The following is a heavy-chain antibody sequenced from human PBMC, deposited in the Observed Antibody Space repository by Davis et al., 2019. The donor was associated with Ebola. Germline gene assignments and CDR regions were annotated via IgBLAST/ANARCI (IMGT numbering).Heavy chain of an antibody. V-gene: IGHV1-3*01. CDR2: INAGNGNT. D-gene: IGHD1-26*01. CDR3: ARGPGI. J-gene: IGHJ4*02. Sequence: AASAKVSCKASGFTFTRYGIHWVRQAPGQRLEWMGWINAGNGNTRATQKFQARVTISRDTSASTAYMELNSLSSGDTAVYYCARGPGIWGQGTLVTVSS. CDR1: GFTFTRYG.